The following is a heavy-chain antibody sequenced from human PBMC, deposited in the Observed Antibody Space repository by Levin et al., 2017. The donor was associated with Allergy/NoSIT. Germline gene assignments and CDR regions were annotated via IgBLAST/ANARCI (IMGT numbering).Heavy chain of an antibody. CDR2: ISWNSGSI. J-gene: IGHJ3*02. D-gene: IGHD3-10*01. V-gene: IGHV3-9*01. CDR3: ARDNIGLPDAFDI. Sequence: GGSLRLSCAASGFTFDDYAMHWVRQAPGKGLEWVSGISWNSGSIGYADSVKGCFTISRDNAKSSLYLQMNSLRTEDTALYYGARDNIGLPDAFDIWGQGTMVIVSS. CDR1: GFTFDDYA.